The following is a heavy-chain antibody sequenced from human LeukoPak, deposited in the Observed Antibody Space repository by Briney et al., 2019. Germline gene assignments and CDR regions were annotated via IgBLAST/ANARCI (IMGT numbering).Heavy chain of an antibody. J-gene: IGHJ4*02. D-gene: IGHD2-2*01. CDR3: ASRYCSSTSCYEFDY. CDR1: GFTFSSYS. CDR2: ISSSSSTI. Sequence: PGGSLRLSCAASGFTFSSYSMNWVRQAPGKGLEWVSYISSSSSTIYYADSVKGRFTISRDNAENSLYLQMNSLRAEDTAVYYCASRYCSSTSCYEFDYWGQGTLVTVSS. V-gene: IGHV3-48*04.